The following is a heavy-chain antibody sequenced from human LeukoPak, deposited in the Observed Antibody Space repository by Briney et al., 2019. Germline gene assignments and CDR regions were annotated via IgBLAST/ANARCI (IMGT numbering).Heavy chain of an antibody. Sequence: PGGSLRLSCEASGFTYRNYAMNWVRQAPGKGLEWVSAITGGGDYTYYADSVKGRFTISRDNSKNKLYLQMNSLRAEDTAIYYCAKELGDWSALQNDYWGQGTLVTVSS. CDR1: GFTYRNYA. CDR3: AKELGDWSALQNDY. V-gene: IGHV3-23*01. D-gene: IGHD3/OR15-3a*01. J-gene: IGHJ4*02. CDR2: ITGGGDYT.